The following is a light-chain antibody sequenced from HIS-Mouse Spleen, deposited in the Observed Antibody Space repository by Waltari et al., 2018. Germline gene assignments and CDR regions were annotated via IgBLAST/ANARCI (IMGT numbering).Light chain of an antibody. CDR2: GAS. J-gene: IGKJ4*01. CDR3: QQYGSSSALT. V-gene: IGKV3-20*01. CDR1: QSVSSSY. Sequence: EIVLTQSPGTLSLSPGERATRSCRASQSVSSSYLAWYQQKPGQAPRLLIYGASSRATGIPDRFIGSGSGTDFTLTISRLEPEDFAVYYCQQYGSSSALTFGGGTKVEIK.